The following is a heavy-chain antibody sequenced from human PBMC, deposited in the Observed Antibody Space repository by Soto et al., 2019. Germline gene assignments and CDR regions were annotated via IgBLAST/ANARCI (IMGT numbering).Heavy chain of an antibody. Sequence: SETLSLTCTVSGGSISSSSYYWGWIRQPPGKRLEWIGSIYYSGSTYYNPSLKSRVTISVDTSKNQFSLKLSSVTAADTAVYYCARHIHDFWSGYHYYFDYWGQGTLVTVSS. CDR1: GGSISSSSYY. CDR2: IYYSGST. V-gene: IGHV4-39*01. J-gene: IGHJ4*02. CDR3: ARHIHDFWSGYHYYFDY. D-gene: IGHD3-3*01.